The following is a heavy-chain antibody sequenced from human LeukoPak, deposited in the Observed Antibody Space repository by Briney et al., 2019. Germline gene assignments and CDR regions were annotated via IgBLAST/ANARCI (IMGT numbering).Heavy chain of an antibody. CDR2: ISGYNGKT. CDR3: ARVICSGDRCHPPSAVDI. D-gene: IGHD2-15*01. Sequence: ASVKVSCKTSGYTFNSHYVGWVRQAPGQGLEWMGWISGYNGKTNYAQKLQGRVTMTTDTSTTTAYMELRSLRSDDTAMYYCARVICSGDRCHPPSAVDIWGQGTMVTVSS. CDR1: GYTFNSHY. J-gene: IGHJ3*02. V-gene: IGHV1-18*01.